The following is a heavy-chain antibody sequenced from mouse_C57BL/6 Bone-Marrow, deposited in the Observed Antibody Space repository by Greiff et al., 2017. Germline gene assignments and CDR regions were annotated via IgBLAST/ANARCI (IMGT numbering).Heavy chain of an antibody. D-gene: IGHD2-10*02. CDR3: ARDPSSNWFAY. CDR1: GFTFSSYA. J-gene: IGHJ3*01. V-gene: IGHV5S21*01. Sequence: EVHLVESGEGLVKPGGSLKLSCAASGFTFSSYAMSWVRHTPEKRLEWVAYISSGGDYIYYADTVKGRFTISRDNARNTLYLRRSSLMSEDTAMYYCARDPSSNWFAYWGQGSLVTVSA. CDR2: ISSGGDYI.